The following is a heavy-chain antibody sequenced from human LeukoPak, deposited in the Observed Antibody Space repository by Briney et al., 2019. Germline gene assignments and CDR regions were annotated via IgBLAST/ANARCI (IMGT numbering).Heavy chain of an antibody. Sequence: ASVKLSCKAYGYTFTSYDINWVRQANGQGLEREWWINLKNGNTGYAQKFQGRVTMTRSTSISTDYMEMSSLRSEDRAVYYCARTPPSTTVTTRISSSNNYWGQGTLVTVSS. CDR3: ARTPPSTTVTTRISSSNNY. CDR2: INLKNGNT. CDR1: GYTFTSYD. D-gene: IGHD4-17*01. J-gene: IGHJ4*02. V-gene: IGHV1-8*01.